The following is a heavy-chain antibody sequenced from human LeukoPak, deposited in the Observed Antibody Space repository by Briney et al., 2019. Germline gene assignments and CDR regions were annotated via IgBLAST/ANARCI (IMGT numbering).Heavy chain of an antibody. CDR3: ATEYYYDSSGYSKHPYFDY. D-gene: IGHD3-22*01. Sequence: ASVKVSCKVSGYTPTELSMHWVRQAPGKGLEWMGGFDPEDGETIYAQKFQGRVTMTEDTSTDTAYMELSSLRSEDTAVYYCATEYYYDSSGYSKHPYFDYRGQGTLVTVSS. CDR2: FDPEDGET. CDR1: GYTPTELS. V-gene: IGHV1-24*01. J-gene: IGHJ4*02.